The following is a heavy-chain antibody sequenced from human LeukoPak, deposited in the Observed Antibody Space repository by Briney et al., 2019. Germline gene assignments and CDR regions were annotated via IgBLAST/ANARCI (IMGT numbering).Heavy chain of an antibody. V-gene: IGHV4-39*07. Sequence: SETLSLTCTVSGGSISSSSYYWGWIRPPPGKGLEWIGSIYYSGSTYYNPSLKSRVTISVDTSKNQFSLKLSPVTAADTAVYYCAGDIVGANYWGQGTLVTVSS. J-gene: IGHJ4*02. CDR1: GGSISSSSYY. CDR2: IYYSGST. D-gene: IGHD1-26*01. CDR3: AGDIVGANY.